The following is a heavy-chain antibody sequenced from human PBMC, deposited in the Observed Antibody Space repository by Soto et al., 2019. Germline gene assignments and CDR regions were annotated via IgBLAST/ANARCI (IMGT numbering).Heavy chain of an antibody. D-gene: IGHD3-3*01. Sequence: EVQLVESGGGLVKPGGSLRLSCAASGFSFSDAWMSWVRQAPGKGLEWVGRIKSKADGGTTDYAAPVKGRFTISRDDSKNMLYLQMNSLKTEDTAVYYCATDRGVFGAISHYWYFDLWGRGSLVTVSS. CDR1: GFSFSDAW. J-gene: IGHJ2*01. CDR2: IKSKADGGTT. CDR3: ATDRGVFGAISHYWYFDL. V-gene: IGHV3-15*07.